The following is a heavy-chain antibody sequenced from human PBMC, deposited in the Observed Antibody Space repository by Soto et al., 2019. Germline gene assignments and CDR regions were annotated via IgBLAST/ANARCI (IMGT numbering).Heavy chain of an antibody. Sequence: QLQLQESGPGLVKPSETLSLTCTVSGGSISSSNYHWGWIRQPPGKGLEWIGSMYYSGSTYYNPSLKSRVTISVDTSKNQFSLELTSVTAADTAVYHCARHGGNSPPGSWGQGTLVTVSS. CDR3: ARHGGNSPPGS. V-gene: IGHV4-39*01. D-gene: IGHD2-15*01. CDR1: GGSISSSNYH. CDR2: MYYSGST. J-gene: IGHJ4*02.